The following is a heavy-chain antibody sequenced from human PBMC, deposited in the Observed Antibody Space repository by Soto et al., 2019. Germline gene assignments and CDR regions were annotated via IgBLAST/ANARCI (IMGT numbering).Heavy chain of an antibody. CDR1: GFTFSSYG. CDR2: IWYDGLKK. Sequence: GGSLRLSCAASGFTFSSYGMHWVRQAPGKGLEWVAVIWYDGLKKYYADSVKGRFTIFRDNAENSLYLEMNSLRAEDTAVYYCARRGFKHPDVWCQGTTVTVSS. J-gene: IGHJ6*02. CDR3: ARRGFKHPDV. V-gene: IGHV3-33*01.